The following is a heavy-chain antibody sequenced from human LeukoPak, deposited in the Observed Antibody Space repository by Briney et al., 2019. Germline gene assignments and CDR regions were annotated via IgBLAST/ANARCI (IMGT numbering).Heavy chain of an antibody. CDR1: GFTFSTYG. CDR3: ARHYYDSSGYFHDAFDI. D-gene: IGHD3-22*01. CDR2: IHSGGST. V-gene: IGHV3-66*04. J-gene: IGHJ3*02. Sequence: GGTLRLSCAASGFTFSTYGMSWVRQAPGKGLEWVSVIHSGGSTYYADSVKGRFTISRDNSKNTLCLQMSSLRAEDTAVYYCARHYYDSSGYFHDAFDIWGQGTMLTVSS.